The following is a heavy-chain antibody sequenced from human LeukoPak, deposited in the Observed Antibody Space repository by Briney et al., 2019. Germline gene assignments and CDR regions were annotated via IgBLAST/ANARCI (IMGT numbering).Heavy chain of an antibody. Sequence: GGSLRLSCAASGFTFSSYWMSWVRQAPGKGLEWVANIKHDGSEKYYVDSVKGRFTISRENAKDSLYLQMNSLRAQDTAVYYCARANSLGYWGQGTLVTVSS. D-gene: IGHD2/OR15-2a*01. V-gene: IGHV3-7*01. CDR2: IKHDGSEK. J-gene: IGHJ4*02. CDR3: ARANSLGY. CDR1: GFTFSSYW.